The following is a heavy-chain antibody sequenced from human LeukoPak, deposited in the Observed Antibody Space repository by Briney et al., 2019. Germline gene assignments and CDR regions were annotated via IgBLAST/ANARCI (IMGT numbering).Heavy chain of an antibody. CDR1: GFTFSSYS. V-gene: IGHV3-21*01. D-gene: IGHD1-26*01. Sequence: PGGSLRLSCAASGFTFSSYSMNWVRQAPGEGLEWVSSISSSSSYIYYADSVKGRFTISRDNAKNSLYLQMNSLRAEDTAVYYCARQNVVGATDYWGQGTLVTVSS. CDR3: ARQNVVGATDY. J-gene: IGHJ4*02. CDR2: ISSSSSYI.